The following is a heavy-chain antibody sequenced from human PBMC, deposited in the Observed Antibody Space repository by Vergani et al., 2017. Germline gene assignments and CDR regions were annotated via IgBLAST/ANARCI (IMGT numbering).Heavy chain of an antibody. Sequence: QVKLQESGPGLVKPSETLSLTCSVSFDSIRNLYCNWIRQPPGKGLEWIGSIHYSENTNYNPSLKPRVTISVDTSKNQFSLTLTSVTAADTAVYYCARMVAPGVIPVRYYYYYMDVWGKGTTVTVSS. D-gene: IGHD3-16*02. J-gene: IGHJ6*03. CDR2: IHYSENT. CDR3: ARMVAPGVIPVRYYYYYMDV. V-gene: IGHV4-59*11. CDR1: FDSIRNLY.